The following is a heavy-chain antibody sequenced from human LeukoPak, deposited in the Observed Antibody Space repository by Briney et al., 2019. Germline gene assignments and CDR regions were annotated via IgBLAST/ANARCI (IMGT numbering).Heavy chain of an antibody. D-gene: IGHD3-9*01. V-gene: IGHV4-59*12. J-gene: IGHJ4*02. Sequence: SETLSLTCTVSGGSISSYYWSWIRQPPGKGLEWIGYIYYSGSTNYNPSLKSRVTISVDTSKNQFSLKLSSVTAADTAVYYCARETSAIRYFDWLPLDYWGQGTLVTVSS. CDR2: IYYSGST. CDR3: ARETSAIRYFDWLPLDY. CDR1: GGSISSYY.